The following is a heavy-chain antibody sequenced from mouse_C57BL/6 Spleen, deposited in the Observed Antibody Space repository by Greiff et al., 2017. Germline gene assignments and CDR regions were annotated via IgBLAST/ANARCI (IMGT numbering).Heavy chain of an antibody. CDR1: GYTFTSYW. CDR3: ARSLVGRGYYYGSTPVDY. V-gene: IGHV1-53*01. D-gene: IGHD1-1*01. Sequence: QVQLKQPGTELVKPGASVKLSCKASGYTFTSYWMHWVKQRPGQGLEWIGNINPSNGGTNYNEKFKSKATLTVDKSSSKAYMQLSSLTSEDSAVYYCARSLVGRGYYYGSTPVDYWGQGTTLTVSS. J-gene: IGHJ2*01. CDR2: INPSNGGT.